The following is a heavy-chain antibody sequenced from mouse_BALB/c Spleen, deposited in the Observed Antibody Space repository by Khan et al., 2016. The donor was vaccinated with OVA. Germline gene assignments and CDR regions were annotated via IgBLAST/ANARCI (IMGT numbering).Heavy chain of an antibody. CDR1: GDSITSGY. J-gene: IGHJ3*01. D-gene: IGHD2-14*01. V-gene: IGHV3-8*02. CDR3: ARSAYRYAFAY. Sequence: EVQLQEPGPSLVKPSQTLSLTCSVTGDSITSGYWNWIRKFPGNKLEYMGYMIYSGNTYYNPSPKSRISITRHTSKNQYYLQLNSVTTVDTDTHDCARSAYRYAFAYWGQGTLVTVSA. CDR2: MIYSGNT.